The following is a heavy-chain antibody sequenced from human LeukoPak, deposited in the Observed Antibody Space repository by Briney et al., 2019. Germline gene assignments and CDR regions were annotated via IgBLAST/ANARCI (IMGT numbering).Heavy chain of an antibody. CDR1: GFIFSNAW. V-gene: IGHV3-15*01. D-gene: IGHD5-18*01. CDR2: IKTETDGGTI. J-gene: IGHJ4*02. CDR3: TTPQLWLRGALGY. Sequence: GSLRLSCVGSGFIFSNAWMSWVGQAPGKGLEWVGRIKTETDGGTIDYAAPVKGRFTISRDDSKNTLYLQVNSLKTEDTAVYYCTTPQLWLRGALGYWGQGALVTVTS.